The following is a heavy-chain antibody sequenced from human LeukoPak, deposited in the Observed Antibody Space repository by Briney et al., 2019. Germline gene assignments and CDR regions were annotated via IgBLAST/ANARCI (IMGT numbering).Heavy chain of an antibody. J-gene: IGHJ4*02. Sequence: SETLSLTCTVSGGSISSYYWSWIRQPPGKGPEWIGYINYSGSTNYNPSLKSRVTISVDTSKNQFSLKLSSVTAADTAVYYCARDRPSGSQSFDYWGQGTLVTVSS. CDR2: INYSGST. V-gene: IGHV4-59*01. CDR3: ARDRPSGSQSFDY. CDR1: GGSISSYY. D-gene: IGHD1-26*01.